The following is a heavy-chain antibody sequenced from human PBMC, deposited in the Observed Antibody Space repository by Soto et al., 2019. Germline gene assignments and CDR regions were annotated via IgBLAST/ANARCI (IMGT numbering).Heavy chain of an antibody. D-gene: IGHD2-21*02. Sequence: QVQLQQWGAGLLKPSETLSLTCAVYGGSFSGYYWSWIRQPPGKGLEWIGEINHSGSTNYNPSLKSRVTISVDTSKNQFSLKLSSVTAADTAVYYYARALVTATYGMDVWGQGTTVTVSS. J-gene: IGHJ6*02. CDR3: ARALVTATYGMDV. CDR1: GGSFSGYY. V-gene: IGHV4-34*01. CDR2: INHSGST.